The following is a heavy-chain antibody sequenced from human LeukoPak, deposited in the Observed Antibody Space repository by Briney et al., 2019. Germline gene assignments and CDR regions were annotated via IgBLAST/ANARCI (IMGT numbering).Heavy chain of an antibody. CDR1: GFTVSSNY. D-gene: IGHD6-13*01. J-gene: IGHJ5*02. CDR3: ARDSQPRYSTT. V-gene: IGHV3-66*01. Sequence: GGSLRLSCAASGFTVSSNYMSWVRQAPGKGLEWVSVIYSGGNTFYADSVKGRFTISRDSSKNTVFLQMDSLRAEDTAVYYCARDSQPRYSTTWGQGTLVTVSS. CDR2: IYSGGNT.